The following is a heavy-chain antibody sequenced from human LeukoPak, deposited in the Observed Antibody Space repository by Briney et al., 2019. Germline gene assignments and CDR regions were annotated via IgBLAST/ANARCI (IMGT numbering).Heavy chain of an antibody. CDR2: IKEDGSEK. D-gene: IGHD3-10*01. CDR3: ARESLSGGGDH. CDR1: GFTFGTHW. Sequence: GGSLRLSCAASGFTFGTHWMYWVRQAPGKGLEWVANIKEDGSEKYYVDSVKGRFIISRDNAKNSLYLQMNSLRAEDTAVYYCARESLSGGGDHWGQGTLVTVSS. V-gene: IGHV3-7*05. J-gene: IGHJ4*02.